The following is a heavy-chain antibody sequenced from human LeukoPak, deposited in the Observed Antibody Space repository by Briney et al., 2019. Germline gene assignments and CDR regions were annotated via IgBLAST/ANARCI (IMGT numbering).Heavy chain of an antibody. Sequence: ASVKVSCKASGYTSTSYDINWVRQATGHGLEWMGWMNPNSGNTGYAQKFQGRVTMTRNTSISTAYMELSSLRSEDTAVYYCARRGWMVRGYYYYMDVWGKGTTVTVSS. CDR3: ARRGWMVRGYYYYMDV. V-gene: IGHV1-8*01. D-gene: IGHD3-10*01. J-gene: IGHJ6*03. CDR1: GYTSTSYD. CDR2: MNPNSGNT.